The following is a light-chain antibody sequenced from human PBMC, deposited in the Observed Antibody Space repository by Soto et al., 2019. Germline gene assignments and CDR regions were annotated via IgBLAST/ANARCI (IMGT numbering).Light chain of an antibody. CDR3: AAWDDSLNGWV. CDR1: SSNIGSNT. Sequence: QSVLTQSPSTSGTPGQRVSISCSGSSSNIGSNTVSWYQHVPGTAPKLLIYSNDQRPSAVPGRFSGSKSGSSASLAINGLQSGDEADYYCAAWDDSLNGWVFGGGTKVTVL. V-gene: IGLV1-44*01. J-gene: IGLJ3*02. CDR2: SND.